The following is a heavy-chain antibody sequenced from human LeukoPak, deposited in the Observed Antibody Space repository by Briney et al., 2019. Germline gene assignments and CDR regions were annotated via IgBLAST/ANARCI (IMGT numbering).Heavy chain of an antibody. Sequence: GGSLRLSCAASGFTFSSYAMSWVRQAPGKGLEWVSSISGSDGTTYYADSVKGRFTISRDNAKNSLYLQMNSLRAEDTAVYYCAREFITMVRGVIYFDYWGQGTLVTVSS. V-gene: IGHV3-23*01. CDR2: ISGSDGTT. D-gene: IGHD3-10*01. CDR3: AREFITMVRGVIYFDY. CDR1: GFTFSSYA. J-gene: IGHJ4*02.